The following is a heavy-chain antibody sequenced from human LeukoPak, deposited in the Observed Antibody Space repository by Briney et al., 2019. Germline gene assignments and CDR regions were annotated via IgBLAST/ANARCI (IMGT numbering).Heavy chain of an antibody. CDR1: GYTFTNNY. CDR3: ARDQEGFDY. V-gene: IGHV1-46*01. CDR2: IYPRDGST. J-gene: IGHJ4*02. Sequence: ASVKVSCKASGYTFTNNYLHWVRQAPGQGLEWMGMIYPRDGSTSYAQNFQGRVTVTRDTSTTTVRMELRGLRSEDTAVYYCARDQEGFDYWGQGTVVTVSS.